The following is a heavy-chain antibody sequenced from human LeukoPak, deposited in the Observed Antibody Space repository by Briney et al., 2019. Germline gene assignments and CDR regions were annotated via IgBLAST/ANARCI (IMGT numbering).Heavy chain of an antibody. D-gene: IGHD6-19*01. V-gene: IGHV5-51*01. J-gene: IGHJ3*02. CDR3: ARRSSGWYFAFDI. Sequence: GEPLKISCKGSGYSFTSYWIGWVRQMPGKGLEWMGIIYPGDSDTRYSPSFQGQVTISADKSISTAYLQWSSLKASDTAMYYCARRSSGWYFAFDIWGQGTMVTVSS. CDR1: GYSFTSYW. CDR2: IYPGDSDT.